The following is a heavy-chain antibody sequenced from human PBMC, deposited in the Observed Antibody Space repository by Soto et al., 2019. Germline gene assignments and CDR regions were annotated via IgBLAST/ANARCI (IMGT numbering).Heavy chain of an antibody. Sequence: QVQLQESGPGLVKPSQPLSLTCTVSGGSISSGGYYWSWIRQHPGKVLEWSGYIYYSGSTYYNPSLKSRVTLSVDTSKNQFSLKLISVTAADTSVYYCARGRVGATAFDYWGQGTLVTVSS. CDR3: ARGRVGATAFDY. V-gene: IGHV4-31*03. CDR2: IYYSGST. D-gene: IGHD1-26*01. CDR1: GGSISSGGYY. J-gene: IGHJ4*02.